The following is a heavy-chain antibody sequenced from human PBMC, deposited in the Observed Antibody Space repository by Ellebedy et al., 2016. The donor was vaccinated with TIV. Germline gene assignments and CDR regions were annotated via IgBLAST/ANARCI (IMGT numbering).Heavy chain of an antibody. D-gene: IGHD3-16*01. CDR2: INPSGGST. Sequence: ASVKVSCXASGYTFTRYYMHWVRQAPGQGLEWMGKINPSGGSTTYAQKFQGRVTMTRYRSTSTVYMELSSLRSEDTAVYYCARDAPWGTSLAVDYWGQGTLVTVSS. CDR1: GYTFTRYY. J-gene: IGHJ4*02. CDR3: ARDAPWGTSLAVDY. V-gene: IGHV1-46*01.